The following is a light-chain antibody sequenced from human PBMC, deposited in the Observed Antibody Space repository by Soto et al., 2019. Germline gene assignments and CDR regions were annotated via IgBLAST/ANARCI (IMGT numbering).Light chain of an antibody. Sequence: DIQMTQSPSSLSASVGDRVTITCRASQDISNFLAWYQQKPGEVPILLIYAASTLQSGVPSRFSGSGSGTDFTLTISSLQPEDVATYYCQKYESAPDTFGPGTKVDIK. CDR3: QKYESAPDT. CDR2: AAS. CDR1: QDISNF. J-gene: IGKJ3*01. V-gene: IGKV1-27*01.